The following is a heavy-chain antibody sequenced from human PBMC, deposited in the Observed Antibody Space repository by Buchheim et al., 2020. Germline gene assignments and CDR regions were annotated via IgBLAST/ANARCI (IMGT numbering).Heavy chain of an antibody. J-gene: IGHJ6*02. D-gene: IGHD3-10*01. CDR1: GYTFTGYY. CDR3: ARSIYYYGSGSSYYYYGMDV. V-gene: IGHV1-2*04. CDR2: INPNSGGT. Sequence: QVQLVQSGAEVKKPGASVKVSCKASGYTFTGYYMHWVRQAPGQGLEWMGWINPNSGGTNYAQKFQGWVTMTRDTSISTAYMELSRLRSDDTAVYYCARSIYYYGSGSSYYYYGMDVWGQGTT.